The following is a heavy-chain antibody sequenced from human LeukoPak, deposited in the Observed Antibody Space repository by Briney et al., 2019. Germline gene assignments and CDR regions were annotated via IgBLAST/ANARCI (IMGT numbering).Heavy chain of an antibody. CDR1: GGSFSGYY. CDR3: ARGSGAFDI. V-gene: IGHV4-34*01. Sequence: SETLSLTCAVYGGSFSGYYWSWIRQPPGKGLEWIGEINHSGSTNYNPSLKSRVTISVDTSKNQFSLKLSSVTAADAAVYYCARGSGAFDIWGQGTMVTVSS. J-gene: IGHJ3*02. D-gene: IGHD3-10*01. CDR2: INHSGST.